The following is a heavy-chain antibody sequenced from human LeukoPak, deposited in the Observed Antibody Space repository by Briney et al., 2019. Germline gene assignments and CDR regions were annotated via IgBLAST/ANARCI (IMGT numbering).Heavy chain of an antibody. CDR3: ARDRLGRFFDY. CDR1: GGTFSSYA. J-gene: IGHJ4*02. V-gene: IGHV1-69*06. CDR2: IIPIFGTA. Sequence: GASVKVSCKASGGTFSSYASSWVRQAPGQGLEWMGGIIPIFGTANYAQKFQGRVTITADTSTSTAYMELSSMRSEDTAVYYCARDRLGRFFDYWGQGTLVTVSS. D-gene: IGHD3-3*01.